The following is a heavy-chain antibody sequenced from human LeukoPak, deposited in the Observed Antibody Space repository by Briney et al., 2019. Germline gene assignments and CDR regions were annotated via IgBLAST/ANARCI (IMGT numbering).Heavy chain of an antibody. V-gene: IGHV1-18*01. Sequence: ASVKVSCKASGYTFTSYGISWVRQAPGQGLEWMGWISAYNGNTNYAQKLQGRVTMTTDTSTSTAYMELRSLRSDDTAVSYCARDLIVVVAANSYYYYGMDVWGQGTTVTISS. CDR2: ISAYNGNT. J-gene: IGHJ6*02. D-gene: IGHD2-15*01. CDR3: ARDLIVVVAANSYYYYGMDV. CDR1: GYTFTSYG.